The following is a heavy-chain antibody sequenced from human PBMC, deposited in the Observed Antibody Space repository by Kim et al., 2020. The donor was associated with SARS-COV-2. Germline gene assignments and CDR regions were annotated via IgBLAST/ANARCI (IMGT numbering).Heavy chain of an antibody. D-gene: IGHD5-18*01. CDR2: T. Sequence: TEYAAAVKGRFSISRDDSKSIAYLQMNSLNTEDTAVYYCTRGYYTYGYDYWGQGTLVTVSS. J-gene: IGHJ4*02. V-gene: IGHV3-49*02. CDR3: TRGYYTYGYDY.